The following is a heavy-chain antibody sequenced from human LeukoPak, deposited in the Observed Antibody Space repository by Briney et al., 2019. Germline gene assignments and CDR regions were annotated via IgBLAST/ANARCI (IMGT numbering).Heavy chain of an antibody. CDR2: ISGSGGST. CDR1: GFTFSSYA. CDR3: ASQKRDDYYDSSGYRPPDAFDI. J-gene: IGHJ3*02. V-gene: IGHV3-23*01. Sequence: TGGSLRLSCAASGFTFSSYAMSWVRQAPGKGLEWVSAISGSGGSTYYADSVKGGFTISRDNSKNTLYLQMNSLRAEDTAVYYCASQKRDDYYDSSGYRPPDAFDIWGQGTMATVSS. D-gene: IGHD3-22*01.